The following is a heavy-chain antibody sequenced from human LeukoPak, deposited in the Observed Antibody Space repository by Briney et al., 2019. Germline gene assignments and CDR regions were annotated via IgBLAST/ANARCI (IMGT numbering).Heavy chain of an antibody. D-gene: IGHD1-14*01. V-gene: IGHV2-5*02. CDR3: AHRRGGYNWNHGDFDY. J-gene: IGHJ4*02. CDR2: IYWDNDK. Sequence: ESGPTLVSPTQTLTLTCTFSGFSITTSGVGVGWIRQPPGKAPEWLALIYWDNDKRYSPSLKTRLTITKDTSKNLVVFIMTDMDPVDTATNFCAHRRGGYNWNHGDFDYWGQGTLVTVSS. CDR1: GFSITTSGVG.